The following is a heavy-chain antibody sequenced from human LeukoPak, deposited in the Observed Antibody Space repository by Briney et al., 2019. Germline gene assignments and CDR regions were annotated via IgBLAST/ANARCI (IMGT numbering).Heavy chain of an antibody. J-gene: IGHJ5*02. CDR1: GGSIISYS. CDR3: ASAPDGSGYDRFDP. Sequence: SETLSLTCTVSGGSIISYSWSWIRQPPGKGLEWIGSVSYNGDTNYNPSLKSRVTISVDTSKNQFSLKLSTVTAADTGVYYCASAPDGSGYDRFDPWGQGTLVTVSS. V-gene: IGHV4-59*08. D-gene: IGHD3-22*01. CDR2: VSYNGDT.